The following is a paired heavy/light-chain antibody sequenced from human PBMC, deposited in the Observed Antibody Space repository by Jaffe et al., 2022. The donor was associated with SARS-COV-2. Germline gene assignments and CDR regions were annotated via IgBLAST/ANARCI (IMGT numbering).Light chain of an antibody. J-gene: IGLJ2*01. CDR2: EVN. Sequence: QSALTQPPSASGSPGQSVAISCTGTSSDVGGYNYVSWYQQHPGKAPKLMIYEVNKRPSGVPDRFSGSKSGNTASLTVSGLQAEDDADYYCSSYAGSNNLLFGGGTKLTVL. V-gene: IGLV2-8*01. CDR3: SSYAGSNNLL. CDR1: SSDVGGYNY.
Heavy chain of an antibody. CDR2: IWNDGTTN. CDR3: ARDSSPHTHMGIYYFDY. V-gene: IGHV3-33*01. J-gene: IGHJ4*02. D-gene: IGHD5-18*01. CDR1: GFTFSNCG. Sequence: QVQLVESGGGVVQPGRSLRLSCAASGFTFSNCGMHWVRQAPGRGLEWVAVIWNDGTTNYYADSVKGRFTISRDDSKNTLYLQMNSLRVEDTAVYYCARDSSPHTHMGIYYFDYWGLGTLITVSS.